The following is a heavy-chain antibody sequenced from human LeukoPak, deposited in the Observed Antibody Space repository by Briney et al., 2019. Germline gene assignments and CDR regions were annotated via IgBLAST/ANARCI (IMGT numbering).Heavy chain of an antibody. V-gene: IGHV3-7*01. CDR3: ARDLGYDFWSGDPFDY. J-gene: IGHJ4*02. CDR2: IKQDGSEK. Sequence: PGGSLRLSCAASGFTFSSYWMSWVRQAPGKGLEWVANIKQDGSEKYYVDSVKGRFTISRDNAKNSLYLQMNSLRAEDTAVYYCARDLGYDFWSGDPFDYWGQGTLVTVSS. CDR1: GFTFSSYW. D-gene: IGHD3-3*01.